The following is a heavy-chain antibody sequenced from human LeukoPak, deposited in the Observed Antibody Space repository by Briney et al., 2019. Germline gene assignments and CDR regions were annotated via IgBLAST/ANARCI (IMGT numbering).Heavy chain of an antibody. Sequence: GESLKISCQTSGFTFTDYWIGWVRPMPGKGLEWMGIIYPGDSDTKYSPSFRGQVTMSADKSTNTAYLQWGSLKASDTAMYFCARGDASMATGFNYWGQGTLVTVSS. CDR1: GFTFTDYW. D-gene: IGHD6-6*01. CDR3: ARGDASMATGFNY. V-gene: IGHV5-51*01. CDR2: IYPGDSDT. J-gene: IGHJ4*02.